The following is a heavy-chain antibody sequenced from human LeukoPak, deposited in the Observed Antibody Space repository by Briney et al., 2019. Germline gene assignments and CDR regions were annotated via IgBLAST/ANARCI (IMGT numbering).Heavy chain of an antibody. CDR3: AGDPNPEKYSSGWYMDY. V-gene: IGHV1-2*02. J-gene: IGHJ4*02. CDR1: GYTFTGYY. CDR2: INPNSGGT. D-gene: IGHD6-19*01. Sequence: ASVKVSCKASGYTFTGYYMHWVRQAPGQGLEWMGWINPNSGGTNYAQKFQGRVTMTRDTSISTAYMELSRLRSDDTAVYYCAGDPNPEKYSSGWYMDYWGQGTLVTVSS.